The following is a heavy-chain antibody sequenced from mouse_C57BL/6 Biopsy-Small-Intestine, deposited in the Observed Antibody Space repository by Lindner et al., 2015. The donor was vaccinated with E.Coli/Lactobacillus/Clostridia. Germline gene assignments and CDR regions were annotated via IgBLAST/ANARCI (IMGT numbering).Heavy chain of an antibody. CDR2: IRSKTNNYAT. D-gene: IGHD1-1*01. Sequence: VQLQESGGGLVQPKGSLQLSCAASGFSFNSYAMNWVRQAPGKGLEWFARIRSKTNNYATYYADSVKDRFTISRDDSENMLYLQMNNLKTEDTAVYYCVRRGGYYYGSSPFDYWGQGTTLTVSS. J-gene: IGHJ2*01. CDR3: VRRGGYYYGSSPFDY. V-gene: IGHV10-1*01. CDR1: GFSFNSYA.